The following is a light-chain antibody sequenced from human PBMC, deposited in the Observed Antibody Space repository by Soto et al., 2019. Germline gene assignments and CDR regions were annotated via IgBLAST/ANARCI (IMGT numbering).Light chain of an antibody. V-gene: IGLV1-44*01. CDR3: AAWDDSLNGYV. CDR2: FNI. J-gene: IGLJ1*01. Sequence: SPGQRVTISCSGSSSNIGSNTVSWYQQFPGTAPKLLIYFNIQRPSGVPDRFSGSKSGTSASLAISGLQSEDEADYYCAAWDDSLNGYVFGTGTKVTVL. CDR1: SSNIGSNT.